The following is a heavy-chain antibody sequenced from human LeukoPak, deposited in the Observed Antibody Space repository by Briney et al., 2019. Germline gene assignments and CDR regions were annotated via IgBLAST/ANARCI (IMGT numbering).Heavy chain of an antibody. Sequence: ASVKLSCKSSGYIFTDNYMHWVRQSPGQGLESMRWINPKSGGTNYTQKFQGIVTMTRDTSVSTAYMELSRLRSDDTAVYDCARCSGSLRGDCFGFDPWGQGTQVTVSS. CDR3: ARCSGSLRGDCFGFDP. V-gene: IGHV1-2*02. CDR2: INPKSGGT. D-gene: IGHD2-21*02. CDR1: GYIFTDNY. J-gene: IGHJ5*02.